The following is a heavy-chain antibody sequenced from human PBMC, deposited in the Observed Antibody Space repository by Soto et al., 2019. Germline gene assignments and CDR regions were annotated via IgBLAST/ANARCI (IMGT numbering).Heavy chain of an antibody. CDR1: GGSISSGDYY. D-gene: IGHD3-16*01. CDR3: AGQPTAGSFYDLGSYYYYYGMDV. Sequence: SETLSLTCTFSGGSISSGDYYWNWIRQPPGKGLEWIGNIYYSGNTDCNPSLKSRVTISVDTSKNQFSLNLSSVTAADSAVYYCAGQPTAGSFYDLGSYYYYYGMDVWGQGTTVTSP. V-gene: IGHV4-30-4*01. J-gene: IGHJ6*02. CDR2: IYYSGNT.